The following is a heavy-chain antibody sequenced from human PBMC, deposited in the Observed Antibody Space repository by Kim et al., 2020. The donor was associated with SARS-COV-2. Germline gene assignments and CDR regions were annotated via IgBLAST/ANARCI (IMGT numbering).Heavy chain of an antibody. Sequence: GGSLRLSCAASGFTFSSYSMNWVRQAPGKGLEWVSSISSSSSYIYYADSVKGRFTISRDNAKNSLYLQMNSLRAEDTAVYYCARRRFGELFPDYWGQGTLVTVSS. D-gene: IGHD3-10*01. CDR3: ARRRFGELFPDY. V-gene: IGHV3-21*01. CDR2: ISSSSSYI. CDR1: GFTFSSYS. J-gene: IGHJ4*02.